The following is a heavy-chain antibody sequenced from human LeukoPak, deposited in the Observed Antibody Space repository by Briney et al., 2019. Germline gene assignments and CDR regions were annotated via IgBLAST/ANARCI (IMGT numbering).Heavy chain of an antibody. J-gene: IGHJ4*02. Sequence: SETLSLTCTVSGGSISSYYWSWIRQPAGKGLEWIGRIYTSGSTNYNPSLKSRVTTSVDTSKNQFSLKLSSVTATDTAVYYCARRAYSGSYFGYSDYWGQGTLVTVSS. CDR1: GGSISSYY. CDR3: ARRAYSGSYFGYSDY. V-gene: IGHV4-4*07. D-gene: IGHD1-26*01. CDR2: IYTSGST.